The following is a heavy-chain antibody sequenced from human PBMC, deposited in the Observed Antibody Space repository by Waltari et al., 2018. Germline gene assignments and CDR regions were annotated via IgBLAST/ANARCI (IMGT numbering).Heavy chain of an antibody. CDR3: VRIYFESSGHKLS. CDR1: GFIFGDYA. Sequence: EVQLVESGGGLVQPGRSLRLACTASGFIFGDYAMSWFRQAPGKGLVWVSLINNDGTTTIYADSVKGRFTSSRDNAENTLYLQMNSLRAEDTAVYYCVRIYFESSGHKLSWGQGTLVTVSS. V-gene: IGHV3-74*02. J-gene: IGHJ5*02. D-gene: IGHD3-22*01. CDR2: INNDGTTT.